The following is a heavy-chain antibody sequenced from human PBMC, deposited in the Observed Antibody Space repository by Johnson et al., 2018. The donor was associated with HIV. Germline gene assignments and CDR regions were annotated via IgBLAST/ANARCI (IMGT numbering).Heavy chain of an antibody. CDR3: ARPRSGWYWDAFDI. CDR2: NYSGGST. CDR1: GFTFSSYA. Sequence: VQLVESGGGLVQPGGSLRLSCAASGFTFSSYAMSWVRQAPGKGLEWVSVNYSGGSTYYADSVKGRFTISRDNSKNTLYLQMNSLRAEDTAVYYCARPRSGWYWDAFDIWGQGTMVTVSS. D-gene: IGHD6-19*01. J-gene: IGHJ3*02. V-gene: IGHV3-66*01.